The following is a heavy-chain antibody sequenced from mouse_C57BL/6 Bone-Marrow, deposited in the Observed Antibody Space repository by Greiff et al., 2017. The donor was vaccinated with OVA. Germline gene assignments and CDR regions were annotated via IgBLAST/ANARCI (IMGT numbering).Heavy chain of an antibody. D-gene: IGHD2-3*01. CDR2: IDPANGNT. J-gene: IGHJ1*03. CDR3: ASGWLLQKYFDV. CDR1: GFNIKNTY. V-gene: IGHV14-3*01. Sequence: EVKLMESVAELVRPGASVKLSCTASGFNIKNTYMHWVKQRPEQGLEWIGRIDPANGNTKYAPKFQGKATITADTSSNTAYLQLSSLTSEDTAIYYCASGWLLQKYFDVWGTGTTVTVSS.